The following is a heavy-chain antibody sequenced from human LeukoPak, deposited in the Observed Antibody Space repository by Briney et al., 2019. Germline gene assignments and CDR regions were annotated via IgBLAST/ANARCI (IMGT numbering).Heavy chain of an antibody. D-gene: IGHD7-27*01. CDR1: GGSISSSSYY. J-gene: IGHJ1*01. CDR2: IYYIGST. CDR3: ASRTWGAEYFQH. V-gene: IGHV4-39*01. Sequence: PSETLSLTCTVSGGSISSSSYYWGWIRQPPGKGLEWIGCIYYIGSTHYNPSLKSRVTISVDTSKNQFSLKLSSVTAADTAVYYCASRTWGAEYFQHWGQGALVTVSS.